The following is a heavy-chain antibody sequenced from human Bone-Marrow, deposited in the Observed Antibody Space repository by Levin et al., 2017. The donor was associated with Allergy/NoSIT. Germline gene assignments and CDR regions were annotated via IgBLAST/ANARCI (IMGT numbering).Heavy chain of an antibody. CDR3: ARGLRYFSDF. Sequence: GESLKISCAASGFTFSDRYMSWIRQAPGKGLEWVSYITSTGNTIYYADSVKGRFTISRDNAKNSVYLQMNSLRAEDTAVYYCARGLRYFSDFWGQGTLVTVSS. CDR2: ITSTGNTI. V-gene: IGHV3-11*01. CDR1: GFTFSDRY. D-gene: IGHD3-9*01. J-gene: IGHJ4*02.